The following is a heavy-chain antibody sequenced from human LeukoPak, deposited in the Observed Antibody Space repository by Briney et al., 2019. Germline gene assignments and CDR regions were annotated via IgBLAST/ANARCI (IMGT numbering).Heavy chain of an antibody. J-gene: IGHJ4*02. CDR3: ARERRLPTVTTPYYFDY. CDR1: GGTFSSYA. CDR2: IIPVFGTA. V-gene: IGHV1-69*13. Sequence: SVKVSCKASGGTFSSYAISWVRQAPGQGLEWMGGIIPVFGTANYAQKFQGRVTIAADESTSTAYMELSSLRSEDTAVYYCARERRLPTVTTPYYFDYWGQGTLVTVSS. D-gene: IGHD4-17*01.